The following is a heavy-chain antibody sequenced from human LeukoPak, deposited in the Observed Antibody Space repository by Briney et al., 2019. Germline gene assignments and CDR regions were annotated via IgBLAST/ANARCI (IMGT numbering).Heavy chain of an antibody. CDR1: GGSISSYY. J-gene: IGHJ4*02. D-gene: IGHD6-13*01. Sequence: PSETLSLTCTVSGGSISSYYWSWIRQPPGKGLEWIGYIYYSGSTNYNPSLKSRVTISVDTSKNQFSLKLSSVTAADTAVYYCARGYIAAAGTGLDYWGQGTLATVSS. CDR2: IYYSGST. V-gene: IGHV4-59*01. CDR3: ARGYIAAAGTGLDY.